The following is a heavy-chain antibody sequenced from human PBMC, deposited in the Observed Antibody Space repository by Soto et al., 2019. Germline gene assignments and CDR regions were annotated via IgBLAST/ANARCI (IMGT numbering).Heavy chain of an antibody. J-gene: IGHJ4*02. CDR2: IHYTGST. Sequence: PSETLSLTCAVSGGSIISNDWWSWVRQPPGKGLEWIGEIHYTGSTNYDPSLKSRVTISVDKSKNQFSLQLNSVTPEDTAVYYCARAGVGFYDNSGYHYDGLDYWGQGSLVTVSS. D-gene: IGHD3-22*01. CDR1: GGSIISNDW. V-gene: IGHV4-4*02. CDR3: ARAGVGFYDNSGYHYDGLDY.